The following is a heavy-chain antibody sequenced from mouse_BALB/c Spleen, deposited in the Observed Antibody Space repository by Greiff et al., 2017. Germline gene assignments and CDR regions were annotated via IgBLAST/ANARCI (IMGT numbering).Heavy chain of an antibody. V-gene: IGHV1-20*02. Sequence: VQLKQSGPELVKPGASGKISCKASGSSFTGYFINGVFQSLGKSLEWIGRINPYNGDTFYNQKLKGKATLTVDKSSSTAHMELRSLASEDSAVYYCAREPYYYGSSWYYFDYWGQGTTLTVSS. CDR1: GSSFTGYF. D-gene: IGHD1-1*01. CDR3: AREPYYYGSSWYYFDY. J-gene: IGHJ2*01. CDR2: INPYNGDT.